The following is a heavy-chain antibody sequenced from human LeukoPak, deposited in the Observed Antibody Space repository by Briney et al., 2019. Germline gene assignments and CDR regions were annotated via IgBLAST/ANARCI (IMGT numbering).Heavy chain of an antibody. D-gene: IGHD5-24*01. CDR3: ARDGYNRGTDY. Sequence: SETLSLTCNVSGGSIRGYYWSWIRQPPGKGLEWIGYIYSSGSTNYNPSLKSRVTMSVDTSKNQFSLKLSSVTAADTAVYYCARDGYNRGTDYWGQGTLVTVSS. CDR2: IYSSGST. CDR1: GGSIRGYY. J-gene: IGHJ4*02. V-gene: IGHV4-4*08.